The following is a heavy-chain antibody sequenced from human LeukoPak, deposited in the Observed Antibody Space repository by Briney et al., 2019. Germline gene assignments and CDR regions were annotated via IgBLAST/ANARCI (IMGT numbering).Heavy chain of an antibody. CDR2: IVPILGIA. V-gene: IGHV1-69*04. D-gene: IGHD5-12*01. CDR1: GGTFSSYA. CDR3: ARVRGVDPDAFDI. J-gene: IGHJ3*02. Sequence: ASVKVSCKASGGTFSSYAISWVRQAPGQGLEWMGRIVPILGIANYAQKFQGRVTITADKSTSTAYMELSSLRSEDTAVYYCARVRGVDPDAFDIWGQGTMVTVSS.